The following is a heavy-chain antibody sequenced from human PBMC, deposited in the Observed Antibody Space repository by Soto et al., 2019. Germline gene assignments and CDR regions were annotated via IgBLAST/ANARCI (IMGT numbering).Heavy chain of an antibody. Sequence: EVQLVESGGGVVRPGGSLRLSCAASGFTFDDYGMSWVRQAPGKGLEWVSGINWNGGSTGYADSVKGRFTISRDNAKNSLDLQMNSVRGWDTVLYCCSRVHCSSWNTLDYWGQGTLVNVPS. CDR2: INWNGGST. J-gene: IGHJ4*02. V-gene: IGHV3-20*04. D-gene: IGHD6-13*01. CDR3: SRVHCSSWNTLDY. CDR1: GFTFDDYG.